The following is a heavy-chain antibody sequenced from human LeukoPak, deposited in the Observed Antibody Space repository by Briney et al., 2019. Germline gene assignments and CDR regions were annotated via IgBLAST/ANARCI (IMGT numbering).Heavy chain of an antibody. V-gene: IGHV4-31*03. D-gene: IGHD3-10*01. CDR1: GGSISSGGYY. Sequence: SETLSLTCTVSGGSISSGGYYWSWIRQHPGKGLEWIGYIYYSGSTYYNPSLKSRVTISVDTSKNQFSLKLSSVTAADTAVYYCARSMVRGVIFPWGQETLVTVSS. J-gene: IGHJ5*02. CDR2: IYYSGST. CDR3: ARSMVRGVIFP.